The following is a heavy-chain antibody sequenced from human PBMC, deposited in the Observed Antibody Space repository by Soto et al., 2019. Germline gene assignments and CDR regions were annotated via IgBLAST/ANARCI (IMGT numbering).Heavy chain of an antibody. CDR1: GYTFNTFG. Sequence: IQLVQSAGAVTRPGASVRVSCKASGYTFNTFGVTWVRQAPGQGLEWMGCISGYGGKRDYSRKLQGRITLTADTSTRTSYMALRTRTSDHAGGYYCARGWGKYCGGNDFWGQGTLVTVSS. D-gene: IGHD2-21*01. CDR3: ARGWGKYCGGNDF. V-gene: IGHV1-18*01. CDR2: ISGYGGKR. J-gene: IGHJ4*02.